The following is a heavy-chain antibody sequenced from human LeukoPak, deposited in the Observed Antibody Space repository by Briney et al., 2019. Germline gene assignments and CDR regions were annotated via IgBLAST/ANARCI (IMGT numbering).Heavy chain of an antibody. D-gene: IGHD3-3*01. V-gene: IGHV3-15*07. J-gene: IGHJ4*02. Sequence: GGSLRLSCAASGFTFSGSAMHWVRQAPGKGLEWVGRIRSNTDGGTADYATPVKGRFTISRDDSRNTLYLQMNSLKTEDTAVYYCTTDVRFFGDFDFWGQGTLVTVSS. CDR1: GFTFSGSA. CDR3: TTDVRFFGDFDF. CDR2: IRSNTDGGTA.